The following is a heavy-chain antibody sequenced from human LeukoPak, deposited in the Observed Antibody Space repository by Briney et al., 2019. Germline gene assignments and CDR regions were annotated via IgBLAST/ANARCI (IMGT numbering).Heavy chain of an antibody. CDR3: ARAGYSGYDYAFDI. J-gene: IGHJ3*02. V-gene: IGHV3-13*01. Sequence: GGSLRLSCAASGFTFSSYDMHWVRQATGKGLEWVSAIGTAGDTYYPGSVKGRFTISRENAKNSLYLQMNSLRAGDTAVYYCARAGYSGYDYAFDIWGQGTMVTVSS. CDR1: GFTFSSYD. D-gene: IGHD5-12*01. CDR2: IGTAGDT.